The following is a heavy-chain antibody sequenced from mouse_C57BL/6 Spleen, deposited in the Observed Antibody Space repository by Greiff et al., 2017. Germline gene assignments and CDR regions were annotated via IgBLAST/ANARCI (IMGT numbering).Heavy chain of an antibody. D-gene: IGHD2-3*01. CDR3: ARGDGYSLYFDG. CDR2: IYPGGGDT. V-gene: IGHV1-80*01. CDR1: GSAFSSYW. Sequence: VQLQQSGAELVKPGASVKISCKASGSAFSSYWMNWVKQRPGKGLEWIGQIYPGGGDTNYNGKFKGKATLTADKSSSTSYMQLSSLTSEDAAVYFCARGDGYSLYFDGWGTGTTVTVAS. J-gene: IGHJ1*03.